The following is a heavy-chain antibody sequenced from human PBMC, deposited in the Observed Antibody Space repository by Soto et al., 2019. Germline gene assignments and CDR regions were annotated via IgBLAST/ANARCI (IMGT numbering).Heavy chain of an antibody. CDR3: ARDWGEWETYGMDV. D-gene: IGHD1-26*01. V-gene: IGHV3-9*01. J-gene: IGHJ6*02. Sequence: GGSLRLSCAASGFTFDDYAMHWVRQAPGKGLEWVSGISWNSGSIGYADSVKGRFTISRDNAKNSLYLQMNSLRDEDTAVYYCARDWGEWETYGMDVWGQGTTVTVSS. CDR2: ISWNSGSI. CDR1: GFTFDDYA.